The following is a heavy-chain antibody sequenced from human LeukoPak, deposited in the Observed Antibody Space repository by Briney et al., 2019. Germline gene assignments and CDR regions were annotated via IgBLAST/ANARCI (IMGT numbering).Heavy chain of an antibody. J-gene: IGHJ5*02. CDR3: ARERNSGWFDP. V-gene: IGHV3-48*03. D-gene: IGHD1-14*01. Sequence: GGSLRLSCEASGFSFSSYEMNWVRQAPGKGLEWVSYISSSSSYTNYADSVKGRFTISRDNAKNSLYLQMNSLRAEDTAVYYCARERNSGWFDPWGQGTLVTVSS. CDR1: GFSFSSYE. CDR2: ISSSSSYT.